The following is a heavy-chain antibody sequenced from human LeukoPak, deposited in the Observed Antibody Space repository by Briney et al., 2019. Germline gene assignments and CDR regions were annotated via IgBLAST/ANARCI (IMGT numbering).Heavy chain of an antibody. V-gene: IGHV4-59*01. CDR2: IYYSGST. CDR3: ARDLRAVPAAHRNNWFDP. D-gene: IGHD2-2*01. CDR1: GGSISSYY. J-gene: IGHJ5*02. Sequence: SETLSLTCTVSGGSISSYYWSWIRQPPGKGLEWIGYIYYSGSTNYNPSLKSRVTISVDTSKNQFSLKLSSVTAADTAVYYCARDLRAVPAAHRNNWFDPWGQGTLVTVSS.